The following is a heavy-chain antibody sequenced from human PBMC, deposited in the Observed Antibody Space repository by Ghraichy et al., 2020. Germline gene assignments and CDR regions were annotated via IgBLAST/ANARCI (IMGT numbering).Heavy chain of an antibody. Sequence: SETLSLTCNVSGATISRDTSYWAWLRQPLVKGLEWIGSLYYNGSTYSNPSLKSRATMSVDTSRNHFSLDLTFVTVADTALYFCASEEMVRGNWVDPWVQGTLVTVTS. CDR2: LYYNGST. V-gene: IGHV4-39*02. CDR3: ASEEMVRGNWVDP. J-gene: IGHJ5*02. D-gene: IGHD3-10*01. CDR1: GATISRDTSY.